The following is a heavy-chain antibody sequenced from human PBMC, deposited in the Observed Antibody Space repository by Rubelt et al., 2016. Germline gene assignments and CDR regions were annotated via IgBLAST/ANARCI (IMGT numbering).Heavy chain of an antibody. J-gene: IGHJ4*02. CDR1: GFTFSNYR. V-gene: IGHV3-21*01. Sequence: GGGLVKPGGSLRLSCAASGFTFSNYRMTWVRLAPGKGLEWVSSISSTSSYIYYADSVKGRFTISRDNAKNSLYLQMNSLRDDDTAVYYCSKVDGGIYAGVDYWGRGTLVTVSS. CDR3: SKVDGGIYAGVDY. CDR2: ISSTSSYI. D-gene: IGHD2-15*01.